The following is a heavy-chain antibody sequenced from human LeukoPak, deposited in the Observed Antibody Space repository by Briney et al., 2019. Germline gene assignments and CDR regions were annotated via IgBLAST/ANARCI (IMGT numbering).Heavy chain of an antibody. V-gene: IGHV4-61*01. Sequence: SETLSLTRTVSGGSVNSGSYHWNWIRQPPGKGLEWIGYIYYSGSTNYNPSLKSRVTISVDTSKNQFSLKLSSVTAADTAVYYCARAAYSGSYHSDYWGQGTLVTVSS. D-gene: IGHD1-26*01. CDR3: ARAAYSGSYHSDY. J-gene: IGHJ4*02. CDR2: IYYSGST. CDR1: GGSVNSGSYH.